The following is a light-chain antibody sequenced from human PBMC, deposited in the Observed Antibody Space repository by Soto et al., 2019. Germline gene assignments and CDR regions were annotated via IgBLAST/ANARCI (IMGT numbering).Light chain of an antibody. Sequence: EIVXTQSPXTXSVSPGERATLSCRASQSVSSNLAWYQQKPGQAPRLLIYGASTRATGIPARFSGSGSGTEFTLTISSLQSEDFAVYYCQQYNNWPPYTIGQGTKLEIK. CDR1: QSVSSN. CDR3: QQYNNWPPYT. CDR2: GAS. V-gene: IGKV3-15*01. J-gene: IGKJ2*01.